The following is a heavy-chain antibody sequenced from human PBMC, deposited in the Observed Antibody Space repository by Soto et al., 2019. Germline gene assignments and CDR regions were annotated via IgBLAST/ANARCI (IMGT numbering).Heavy chain of an antibody. CDR1: GLTLSSYA. V-gene: IGHV3-23*01. J-gene: IGHJ4*02. D-gene: IGHD3-16*01. CDR2: ISGSGAST. Sequence: GGSLRLSCAASGLTLSSYAMNGFRQETGKGLEWVSTISGSGASTYYADSVKGRFAISRDNSKNTMYLQMNSLRAEDTAIYYCAKGQKEPYTPNDFCGQGILVIVSS. CDR3: AKGQKEPYTPNDF.